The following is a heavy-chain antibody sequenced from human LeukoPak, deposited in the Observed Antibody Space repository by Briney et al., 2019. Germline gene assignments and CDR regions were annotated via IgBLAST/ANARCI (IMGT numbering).Heavy chain of an antibody. V-gene: IGHV3-21*01. D-gene: IGHD3-10*01. CDR1: GFTFSSYS. J-gene: IGHJ5*02. CDR3: ARDPMALDWFDP. Sequence: GGSLRLSCAASGFTFSSYSMNWVRQAPGKGLEWVSSISSSSSYIYYADSVKGRFTISRDNAKNTLYLQMNSLRAGDTAVYYCARDPMALDWFDPWGQGTLVTVSS. CDR2: ISSSSSYI.